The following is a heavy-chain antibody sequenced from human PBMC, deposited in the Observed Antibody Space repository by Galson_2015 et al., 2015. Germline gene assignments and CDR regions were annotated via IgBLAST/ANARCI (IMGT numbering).Heavy chain of an antibody. CDR2: IIPLFGTT. CDR1: GGTFSDYL. V-gene: IGHV1-69*06. Sequence: SVKVSCKASGGTFSDYLITWVRQAPGRGPEWMGGIIPLFGTTSYAQKFQGRVRITADKSTSTSHMELSSLTTEDTAVFYCARRPVTSPALDYWGQGTLVTVTS. CDR3: ARRPVTSPALDY. J-gene: IGHJ4*02. D-gene: IGHD4-17*01.